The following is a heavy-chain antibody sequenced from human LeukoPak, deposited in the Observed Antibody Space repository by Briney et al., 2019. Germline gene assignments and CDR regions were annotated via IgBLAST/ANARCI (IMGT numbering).Heavy chain of an antibody. CDR1: GGSISSSSYY. Sequence: SETLSLTCTVSGGSISSSSYYWGWIRQPPGKGLEWIGSIYYSGSTYYNPSLKSRVTISVDTSKNQFSLKLSSVTAADTAVYYCARQDLGYCSSTSCSGFDYWGQGTLVTVSS. D-gene: IGHD2-2*01. CDR3: ARQDLGYCSSTSCSGFDY. J-gene: IGHJ4*02. CDR2: IYYSGST. V-gene: IGHV4-39*01.